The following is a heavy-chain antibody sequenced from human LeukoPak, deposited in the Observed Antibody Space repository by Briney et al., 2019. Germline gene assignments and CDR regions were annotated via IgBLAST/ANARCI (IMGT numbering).Heavy chain of an antibody. J-gene: IGHJ5*01. CDR1: GDSISNFY. Sequence: SETLSLTCTVSGDSISNFYWNWIRQPPGKGLEWIGYIHYSGSSVYNPSLKSQGTTSIETSRKQFFLKLTSVTAADTAVYFGALAPKSNWFDFWGPGTLVTVSS. CDR2: IHYSGSS. CDR3: ALAPKSNWFDF. V-gene: IGHV4-59*08.